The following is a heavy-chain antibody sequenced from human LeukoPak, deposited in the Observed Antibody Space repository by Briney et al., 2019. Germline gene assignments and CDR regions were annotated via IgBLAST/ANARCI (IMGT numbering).Heavy chain of an antibody. CDR2: INAGNGNT. V-gene: IGHV1-3*01. CDR1: GYTFTSYA. D-gene: IGHD3-16*01. Sequence: RASVKVSCKASGYTFTSYAMHWVRQAPGQRLEWMGWINAGNGNTKYSQKFQGRVTITRDTSASTAYMELSSLRSEDTAVYYCARDNHVWGSFDYWGQGTQVTVSS. CDR3: ARDNHVWGSFDY. J-gene: IGHJ4*02.